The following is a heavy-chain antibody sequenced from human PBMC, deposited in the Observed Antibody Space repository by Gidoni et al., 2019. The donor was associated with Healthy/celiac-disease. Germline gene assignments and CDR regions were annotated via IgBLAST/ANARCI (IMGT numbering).Heavy chain of an antibody. V-gene: IGHV3-30-3*01. J-gene: IGHJ6*02. CDR2: ISYDGSNK. CDR3: ARDGALAAAGTEYGMDV. Sequence: QVQLVESGGGVVQPGRSLRLSCAASGFPFSSHAMHWVRPAPGQGLEWVAVISYDGSNKYYADSVKGRFTISRDNSKNTLYLQMNSLRAEDTAVYYCARDGALAAAGTEYGMDVWGQGTTVTVSS. D-gene: IGHD6-13*01. CDR1: GFPFSSHA.